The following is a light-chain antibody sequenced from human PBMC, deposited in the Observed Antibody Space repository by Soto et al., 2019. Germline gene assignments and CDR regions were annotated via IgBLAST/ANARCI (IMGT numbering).Light chain of an antibody. CDR3: QQYDNLSFT. CDR2: DAS. Sequence: DIQMTQSPSSLSASVGDRVTINCQASQDISNYLNWYQQKPGKPPKLLIYDASNLETGVPSRFSGSGSGTDFTFTISSLQPEDIATYYCQQYDNLSFTFGPGTKVDIK. CDR1: QDISNY. J-gene: IGKJ3*01. V-gene: IGKV1-33*01.